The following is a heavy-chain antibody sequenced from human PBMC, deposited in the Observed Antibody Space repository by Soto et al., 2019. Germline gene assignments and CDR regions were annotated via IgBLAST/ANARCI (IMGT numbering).Heavy chain of an antibody. CDR1: GFTFGIYW. J-gene: IGHJ4*02. CDR2: IKEDGSEE. V-gene: IGHV3-7*01. D-gene: IGHD4-17*01. CDR3: ATVPSSVTTIY. Sequence: GGSLRLSCAASGFTFGIYWMSWVRQAPGKGLEWVANIKEDGSEENYVDSVKGRFTISTDNAKNSMYLQMNSLRVEDTAVYYCATVPSSVTTIYWGQGTLVTVSS.